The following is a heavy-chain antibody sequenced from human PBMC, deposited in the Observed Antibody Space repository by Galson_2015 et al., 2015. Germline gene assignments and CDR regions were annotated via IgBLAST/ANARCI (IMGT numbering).Heavy chain of an antibody. V-gene: IGHV3-23*01. CDR1: GLTSTSYA. Sequence: SLRLSCAASGLTSTSYAMNWVRQAPGKGLEWVSVISGSGTNTFYVDSVKGRFTTSRDDSKNTVYLQMNSLSPEDTALYYCAKGTVANGFHGMAVWGPGTTSTVSS. CDR3: AKGTVANGFHGMAV. D-gene: IGHD2-8*01. CDR2: ISGSGTNT. J-gene: IGHJ6*02.